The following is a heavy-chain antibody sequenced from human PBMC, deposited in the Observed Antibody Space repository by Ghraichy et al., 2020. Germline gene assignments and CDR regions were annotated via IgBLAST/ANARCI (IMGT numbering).Heavy chain of an antibody. D-gene: IGHD1-26*01. CDR2: IHYSGST. CDR3: ARDRSRYTGSYYYYYGIDV. J-gene: IGHJ6*02. Sequence: SQTLSLTCTVSGYSISSGYYWGWIRQSPGKGLEWIGSIHYSGSTHNNPSLKSRVIISVDTSKNQFFLKVSSVTAADTAVYHCARDRSRYTGSYYYYYGIDVWGQGTTVTVSS. CDR1: GYSISSGYY. V-gene: IGHV4-38-2*02.